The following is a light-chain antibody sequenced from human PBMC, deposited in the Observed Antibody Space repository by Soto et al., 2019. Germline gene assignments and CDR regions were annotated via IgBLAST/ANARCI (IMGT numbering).Light chain of an antibody. CDR2: EVN. CDR3: SSYTSSSTLV. Sequence: QSVLAQPASVSGSPGQSITISCTGGSSDVGGYNYVSWYQQHPGKAPKLMIYEVNNRPSGVSNRFSGSKSGNTASLTISGLQADDEADYYCSSYTSSSTLVFGTGTKVTVL. V-gene: IGLV2-14*01. CDR1: SSDVGGYNY. J-gene: IGLJ1*01.